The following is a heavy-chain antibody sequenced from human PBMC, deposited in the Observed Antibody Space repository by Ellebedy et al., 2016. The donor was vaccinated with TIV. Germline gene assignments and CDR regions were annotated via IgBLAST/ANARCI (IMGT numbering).Heavy chain of an antibody. CDR1: GFTFSSNW. CDR2: IKSDGSST. CDR3: ARDLNGACGGDCYYYYFDY. J-gene: IGHJ4*02. Sequence: PGGSLRLSCAASGFTFSSNWMHWVRQAPGKGLVWVSRIKSDGSSTSYADSVKGRFTISRDNAKNTLYLQMNSLRVEDTAVYYCARDLNGACGGDCYYYYFDYWGQGTLVTVSS. D-gene: IGHD2-21*02. V-gene: IGHV3-74*01.